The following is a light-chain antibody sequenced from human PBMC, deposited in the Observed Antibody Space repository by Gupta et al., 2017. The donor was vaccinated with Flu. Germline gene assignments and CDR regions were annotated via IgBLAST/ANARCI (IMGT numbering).Light chain of an antibody. CDR2: RNN. J-gene: IGLJ3*02. V-gene: IGLV1-47*01. Sequence: QSVLTQPPSASGTPGQRVTISCSGSSSNIGSNYVYWYQQLPGTAPKLLIYRNNQRPSGVPARSSGSTSGTAASLAISGLRAEEEADDYCEAWDDSLRGPNWVFGGGTKLTVL. CDR1: SSNIGSNY. CDR3: EAWDDSLRGPNWV.